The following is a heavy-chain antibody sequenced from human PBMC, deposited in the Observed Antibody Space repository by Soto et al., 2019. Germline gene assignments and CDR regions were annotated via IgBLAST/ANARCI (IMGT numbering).Heavy chain of an antibody. V-gene: IGHV3-23*01. CDR3: AKDPPRITGTTTYYYYYMDV. CDR2: ISGSGGST. J-gene: IGHJ6*03. CDR1: GFTFSSYA. Sequence: EVQLLESGGGLVQPGGSLRLSCAASGFTFSSYAMSWVRQAPGKGLEWVSAISGSGGSTYYAGSVKGRFTISRDNSKNTLYLQINSLRAEDTAVYYCAKDPPRITGTTTYYYYYMDVWGKGTTVTVSS. D-gene: IGHD1-7*01.